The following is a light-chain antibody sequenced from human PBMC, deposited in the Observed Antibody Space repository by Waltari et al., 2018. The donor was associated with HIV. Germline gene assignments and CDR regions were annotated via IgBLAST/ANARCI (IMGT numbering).Light chain of an antibody. CDR2: GAS. J-gene: IGKJ4*01. CDR3: RQYNDWPLT. CDR1: QTVSRG. Sequence: VMTQSPAPLSVSPGERVTVCCRTRQTVSRGLVWYEQKHGQAPRLVIYGASTRATGIAARFSGSESGTEFALTISMLQSEDFAVYYCRQYNDWPLTFGGGTRVEIK. V-gene: IGKV3-15*01.